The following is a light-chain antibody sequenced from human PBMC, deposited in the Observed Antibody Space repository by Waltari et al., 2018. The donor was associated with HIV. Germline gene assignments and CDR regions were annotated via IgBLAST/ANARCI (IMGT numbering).Light chain of an antibody. CDR3: SSYMNSGTLV. CDR1: NTDFSPHSY. Sequence: QSGLTQPASVSASLGQSITISCIASNTDFSPHSYVSGYHHHPAKAPQLLIYGDNIRPSGIPFRLSGSKSDNTASLTISGLQVDDEGDYYCSSYMNSGTLVFGGGTKVTVL. J-gene: IGLJ3*02. V-gene: IGLV2-14*01. CDR2: GDN.